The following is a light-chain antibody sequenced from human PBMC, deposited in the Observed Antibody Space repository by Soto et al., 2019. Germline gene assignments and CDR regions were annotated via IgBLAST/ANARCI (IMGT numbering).Light chain of an antibody. J-gene: IGKJ1*01. CDR2: SAS. CDR1: QSVTSNS. V-gene: IGKV3-20*01. Sequence: EVVLTQSPGTLSLSPGEGAALSCRASQSVTSNSVAWYRQKPGQAPRLLMYSASNRAVCIPDRFGGSGSGTNFTLTISRLEPEDFAVYYCQQYITSPWTFGQGTIVDI. CDR3: QQYITSPWT.